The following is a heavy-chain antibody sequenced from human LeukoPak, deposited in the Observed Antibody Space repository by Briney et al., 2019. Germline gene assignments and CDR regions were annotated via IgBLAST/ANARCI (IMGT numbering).Heavy chain of an antibody. V-gene: IGHV3-23*01. D-gene: IGHD3-3*01. CDR2: IGGSGYFT. J-gene: IGHJ4*02. CDR3: AKDKEGTILQPSYYFEY. CDR1: GFTFSSYA. Sequence: QPGGSLRLSCAASGFTFSSYAMSWVRQAPGKGLERVSSIGGSGYFTYYADSVEGRFTISRDKSKNRLYLQMNSLRAEDTAVYYCAKDKEGTILQPSYYFEYWGQGSLVTVSS.